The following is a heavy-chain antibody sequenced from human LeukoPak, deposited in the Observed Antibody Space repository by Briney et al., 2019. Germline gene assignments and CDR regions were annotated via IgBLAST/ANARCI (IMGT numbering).Heavy chain of an antibody. CDR2: IIPTLGIA. Sequence: SVKVSCKAAGGTFSSYAISWVRQAPGQGLEWMGRIIPTLGIANYAQKFQGRVTITADKSTSTAYMELSSLRSEDTAVYYCARDYEVNYDFWSGYYHYWGQGTLVTVSS. V-gene: IGHV1-69*04. CDR3: ARDYEVNYDFWSGYYHY. J-gene: IGHJ4*02. D-gene: IGHD3-3*01. CDR1: GGTFSSYA.